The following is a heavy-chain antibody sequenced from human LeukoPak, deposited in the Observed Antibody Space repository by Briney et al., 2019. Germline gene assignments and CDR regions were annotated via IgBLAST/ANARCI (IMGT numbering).Heavy chain of an antibody. V-gene: IGHV4-39*01. CDR3: ARHRIAVAGPPYKRFDP. J-gene: IGHJ5*02. D-gene: IGHD6-19*01. CDR2: IYYSGST. Sequence: TFSSYAMSWVRQAPGKGLEWIGSIYYSGSTYYNPSLKSRVTISVDTSKNQFSLKLSSVTAADTAVYYCARHRIAVAGPPYKRFDPWGQGALV. CDR1: TFSSYA.